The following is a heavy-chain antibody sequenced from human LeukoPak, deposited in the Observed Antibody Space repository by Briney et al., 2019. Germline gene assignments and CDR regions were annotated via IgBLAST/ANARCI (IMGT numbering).Heavy chain of an antibody. CDR1: GFTFSSYD. CDR2: IGTAGDT. D-gene: IGHD3-10*01. J-gene: IGHJ3*02. V-gene: IGHV3-13*01. Sequence: PGGSLRLSCAASGFTFSSYDMHWVRQATGKGLEWVSAIGTAGDTYYPGSVKGRFTISRENAKNSLYLQMNSLRAGDTAVYYCARGPSRDDAFDIWGQGTMVTVSS. CDR3: ARGPSRDDAFDI.